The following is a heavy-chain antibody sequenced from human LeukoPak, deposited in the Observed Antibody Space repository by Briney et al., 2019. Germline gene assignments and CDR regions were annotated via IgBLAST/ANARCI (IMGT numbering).Heavy chain of an antibody. CDR3: ARLAPSGHSYGYDY. CDR2: ISTSGTT. CDR1: GGSISSYY. J-gene: IGHJ4*02. D-gene: IGHD5-18*01. Sequence: PSETLSLTCTVSGGSISSYYWSWIRQPPGKGLEWIGHISTSGTTNYNPSLKSRVTISVDTSKNQFSLKLSSVTAADTAVYYCARLAPSGHSYGYDYWGQGTLVTVSS. V-gene: IGHV4-4*09.